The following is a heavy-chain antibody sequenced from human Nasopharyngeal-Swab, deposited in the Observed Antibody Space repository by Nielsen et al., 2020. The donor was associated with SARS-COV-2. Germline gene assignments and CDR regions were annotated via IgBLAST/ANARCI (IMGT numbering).Heavy chain of an antibody. D-gene: IGHD6-19*01. CDR2: FYHSGST. Sequence: PGKGLEGIGDFYHSGSTNYNPSLKSRVTISVDKSKNQFSLKLSSVTAADTAVYYCARANPEPSTSSGWYGRLVHYFDYWGQGTLVTVSS. CDR3: ARANPEPSTSSGWYGRLVHYFDY. J-gene: IGHJ4*02. V-gene: IGHV4-4*02.